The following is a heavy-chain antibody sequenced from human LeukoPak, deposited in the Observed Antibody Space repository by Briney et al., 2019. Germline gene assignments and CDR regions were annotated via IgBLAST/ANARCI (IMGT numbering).Heavy chain of an antibody. V-gene: IGHV1-18*01. J-gene: IGHJ6*03. CDR1: GYTFTSYG. D-gene: IGHD1-14*01. CDR3: ARLPLPDPDYYYYYMDV. CDR2: ISAYNGNT. Sequence: ASVKVSCKASGYTFTSYGISWVRQAPGQGLEWMGWISAYNGNTNYAQKLQGRVTMTTDTSTSTAYMELRSLRSDDTAVYYCARLPLPDPDYYYYYMDVWGKGTTVIVSS.